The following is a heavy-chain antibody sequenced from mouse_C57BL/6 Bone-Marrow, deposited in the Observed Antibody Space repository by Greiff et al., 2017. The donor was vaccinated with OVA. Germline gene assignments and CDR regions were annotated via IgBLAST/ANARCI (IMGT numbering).Heavy chain of an antibody. J-gene: IGHJ1*03. V-gene: IGHV5-16*01. CDR3: AREAFTTVVATDWYFDV. Sequence: EVNVVESEGGLVQPGSSMKLSCTASGFTFSDYYMAWVRQVPEKGLEWVANINYDGSSTYYLDSLKSRFIISRDNAKNILYLQMSSLKSEDTATYYCAREAFTTVVATDWYFDVWGTGTTVTVSS. CDR2: INYDGSST. CDR1: GFTFSDYY. D-gene: IGHD1-1*01.